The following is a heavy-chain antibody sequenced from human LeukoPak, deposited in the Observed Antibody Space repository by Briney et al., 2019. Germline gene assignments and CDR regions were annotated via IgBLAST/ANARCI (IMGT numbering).Heavy chain of an antibody. Sequence: GGTLRLSCTMSRFTLTNYGIQWVREAPGKELEWVAFLAHDGIIKYFAASVMGRFTVSIATSQNTIYLQMNTLILEDTAVYYCAKDVRAEGHRYFDYWGQGTLVTVSS. CDR2: LAHDGIIK. CDR3: AKDVRAEGHRYFDY. J-gene: IGHJ4*02. D-gene: IGHD3-10*02. V-gene: IGHV3-30*02. CDR1: RFTLTNYG.